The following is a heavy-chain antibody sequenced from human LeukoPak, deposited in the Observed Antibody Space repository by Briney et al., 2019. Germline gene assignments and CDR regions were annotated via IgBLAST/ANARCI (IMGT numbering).Heavy chain of an antibody. Sequence: ASVKVSCKASGYTFTSYYTHWVRQAPGQGLEWMGIINPSGGSTSYAQKFQGRVTMTRDTSTNTAYLELRGLRSDDTAVYFCARGLWFGEYEYWGQGALVTVSS. V-gene: IGHV1-46*01. CDR2: INPSGGST. J-gene: IGHJ4*02. D-gene: IGHD3-10*01. CDR1: GYTFTSYY. CDR3: ARGLWFGEYEY.